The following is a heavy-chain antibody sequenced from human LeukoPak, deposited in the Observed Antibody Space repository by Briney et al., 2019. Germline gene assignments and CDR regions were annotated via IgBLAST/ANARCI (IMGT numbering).Heavy chain of an antibody. CDR2: ISSSGSTI. Sequence: GGSLRLSCAASGFTFTSYEMNWVRQAPGKGLESISYISSSGSTIYYADSVKGRFTISRDISKNTLYLQMSSLRAEDTAVYYCARRAGGYSHPYDYWGQGVLVTVSS. D-gene: IGHD4-23*01. J-gene: IGHJ4*02. CDR3: ARRAGGYSHPYDY. V-gene: IGHV3-48*03. CDR1: GFTFTSYE.